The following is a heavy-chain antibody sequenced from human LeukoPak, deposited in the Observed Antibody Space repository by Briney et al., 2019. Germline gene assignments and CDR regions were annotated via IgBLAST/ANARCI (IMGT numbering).Heavy chain of an antibody. J-gene: IGHJ4*02. Sequence: GASVRVSCTTSGHTFTAYYIHWVRQAPGQGLEWMGWIDPDSGGTNYAQEFQGRVTLTRDTSISTVYLELIRLRSDDTAVYYCARGHVEMATTYDYWGQGTLVTVSS. CDR3: ARGHVEMATTYDY. CDR2: IDPDSGGT. V-gene: IGHV1-2*02. D-gene: IGHD5-24*01. CDR1: GHTFTAYY.